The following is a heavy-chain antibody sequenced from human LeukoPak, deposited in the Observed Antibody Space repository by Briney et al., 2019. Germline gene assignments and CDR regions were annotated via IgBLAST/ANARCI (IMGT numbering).Heavy chain of an antibody. CDR3: ARDHALYLYYYFIDV. V-gene: IGHV3-7*01. Sequence: GGSLRLSCAASGFTFSSYWMSWVRQAPGKGLEWVGNIKQDGSENYYVDSVKGRFTIYRDNAKNSLYLQMNSLRAEDTAVYDCARDHALYLYYYFIDVWGKGTQVTVSS. J-gene: IGHJ6*03. D-gene: IGHD2-2*02. CDR1: GFTFSSYW. CDR2: IKQDGSEN.